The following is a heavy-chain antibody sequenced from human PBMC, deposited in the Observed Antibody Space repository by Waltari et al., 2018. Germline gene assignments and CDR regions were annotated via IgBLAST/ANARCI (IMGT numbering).Heavy chain of an antibody. D-gene: IGHD2-15*01. V-gene: IGHV4-34*01. CDR1: GGSFSGYY. Sequence: QLQLQESGPGLVKPSETLSLTCAVYGGSFSGYYWSWVRQPPGKGLEWIGEINHSGSTNYNPSLKSRVTISVDTSKNQFSLKLSSVTAADTAVYYCARPSFYRVAANNWFDPWGQGTLVTVSS. CDR3: ARPSFYRVAANNWFDP. CDR2: INHSGST. J-gene: IGHJ5*02.